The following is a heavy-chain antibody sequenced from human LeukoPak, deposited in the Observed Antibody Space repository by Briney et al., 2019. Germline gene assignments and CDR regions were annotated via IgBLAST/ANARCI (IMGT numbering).Heavy chain of an antibody. V-gene: IGHV4-34*01. CDR1: GGSFSGYY. CDR3: ARHGGYCSGGSCRNNWFDP. Sequence: SETLSLTCAVYGGSFSGYYWSWIRQPPGKGLEWIGEINHSGSTNYNPSLKSRVTISVDTSKNQFSLKLSSVTATDTAVYYCARHGGYCSGGSCRNNWFDPWGQGTLVTVSS. J-gene: IGHJ5*02. D-gene: IGHD2-15*01. CDR2: INHSGST.